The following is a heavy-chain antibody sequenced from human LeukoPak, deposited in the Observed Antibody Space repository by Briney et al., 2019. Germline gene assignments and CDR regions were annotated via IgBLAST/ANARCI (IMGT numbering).Heavy chain of an antibody. CDR1: GGSISSGSYY. CDR3: ARKGWNDVSGAFDI. D-gene: IGHD1-1*01. J-gene: IGHJ3*02. V-gene: IGHV4-61*02. Sequence: SETLSLTCTVSGGSISSGSYYWSWIRQPAGKGLEWIGRIYTSGSTNYNPSLKSRVTISVDTSKNQFSLKLSSVTAADTAVYYCARKGWNDVSGAFDIWGQGTMVTVSS. CDR2: IYTSGST.